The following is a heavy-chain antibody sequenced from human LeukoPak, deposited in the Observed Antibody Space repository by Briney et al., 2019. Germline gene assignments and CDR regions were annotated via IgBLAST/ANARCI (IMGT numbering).Heavy chain of an antibody. D-gene: IGHD6-6*01. Sequence: KSGPTLVKATQTLTLTCTFSGFSLSTSGVGVGWIRQPPDKALEWLALIYWDDDKRYSPSLKSRLTITKDTSKNQVVLTMTNMDPVDTATYYCAHRDSSSSYFDYWGQGTLVTVSS. J-gene: IGHJ4*02. CDR1: GFSLSTSGVG. CDR3: AHRDSSSSYFDY. V-gene: IGHV2-5*02. CDR2: IYWDDDK.